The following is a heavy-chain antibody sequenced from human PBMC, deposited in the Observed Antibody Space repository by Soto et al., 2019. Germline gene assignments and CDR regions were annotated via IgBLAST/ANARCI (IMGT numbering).Heavy chain of an antibody. Sequence: QVQLVQSGAEVKKPGASVKVSCKASGSTFTSSGMSWVRQAPGQGLEWMGWISAHTGSSEYAQRFQGRVTMTTDRSTSTAYMELRSLRSDDTAGYYCARAFFYQGSDSRGYSFEAFDFWGPGTLVTVSS. CDR1: GSTFTSSG. CDR2: ISAHTGSS. J-gene: IGHJ3*01. D-gene: IGHD3-22*01. CDR3: ARAFFYQGSDSRGYSFEAFDF. V-gene: IGHV1-18*01.